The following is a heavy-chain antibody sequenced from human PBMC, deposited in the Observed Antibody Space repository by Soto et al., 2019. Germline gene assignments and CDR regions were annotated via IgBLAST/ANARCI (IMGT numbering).Heavy chain of an antibody. V-gene: IGHV3-13*01. J-gene: IGHJ4*02. D-gene: IGHD2-15*01. CDR3: ARGQEVGAHFFDS. Sequence: PGGSLRLSCEASGFTFSGFDMHWVSQHPGKDLEGVSTIGTAGDTYYAVSVKGRFTISRDNAKNSLSLQMHSLRAGDTAVYFCARGQEVGAHFFDSWGQGTQVTVSS. CDR1: GFTFSGFD. CDR2: IGTAGDT.